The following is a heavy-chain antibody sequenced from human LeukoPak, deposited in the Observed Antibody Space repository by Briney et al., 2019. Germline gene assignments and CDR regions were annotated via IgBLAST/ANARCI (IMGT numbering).Heavy chain of an antibody. Sequence: SETLSLTCTVCGGSIGSYYWSWIRQPPGKGLEWIGYIYYSGSTNHNPSLKSRVTISVDTSKNQFSLKLSSVTAADTAVYYCARALRQLWFPYYYYGMDVWGQGTTVTVSS. V-gene: IGHV4-59*01. CDR3: ARALRQLWFPYYYYGMDV. J-gene: IGHJ6*02. CDR1: GGSIGSYY. D-gene: IGHD5-18*01. CDR2: IYYSGST.